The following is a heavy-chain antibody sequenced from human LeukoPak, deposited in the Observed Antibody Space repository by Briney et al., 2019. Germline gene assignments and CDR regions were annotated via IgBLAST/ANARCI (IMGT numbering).Heavy chain of an antibody. V-gene: IGHV3-7*01. CDR2: IKQDGSEK. Sequence: GGSLRLSCAASGFTFSSYWMSWVRQAPGKGLEWVANIKQDGSEKYYVDSVKGRFTISRGNAKNSLYLQMNSLRAEDTAVYYCARESRDFWSGPKHFDYWGQGTLVTVSS. CDR3: ARESRDFWSGPKHFDY. CDR1: GFTFSSYW. D-gene: IGHD3-3*01. J-gene: IGHJ4*02.